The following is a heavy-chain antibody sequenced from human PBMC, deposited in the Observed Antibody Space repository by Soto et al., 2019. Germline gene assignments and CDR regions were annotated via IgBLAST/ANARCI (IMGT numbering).Heavy chain of an antibody. Sequence: SLRLSCAASGFTFSSYGMHWVRQAPGKGLEWVAVISYDGSNKYYADSVKGRFTISRDNSKNTLYLQMNSLRAEDTAVYYCAKPYSPATFDYWGQGILVTVSS. V-gene: IGHV3-30*18. CDR2: ISYDGSNK. CDR1: GFTFSSYG. J-gene: IGHJ4*02. CDR3: AKPYSPATFDY. D-gene: IGHD2-15*01.